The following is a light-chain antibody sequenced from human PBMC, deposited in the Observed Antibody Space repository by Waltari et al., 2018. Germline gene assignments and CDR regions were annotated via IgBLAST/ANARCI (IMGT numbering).Light chain of an antibody. CDR3: SSYTASSTWV. CDR2: DVT. Sequence: WYQQHVGKAPKLMIYDVTNRPSGVSYRFSGSKSGNTASLTISGLQAEDEADYYCSSYTASSTWVFGGGTKLTVL. V-gene: IGLV2-14*04. J-gene: IGLJ3*02.